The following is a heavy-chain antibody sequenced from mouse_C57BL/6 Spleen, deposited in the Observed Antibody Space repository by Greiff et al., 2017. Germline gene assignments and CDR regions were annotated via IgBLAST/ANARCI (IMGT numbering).Heavy chain of an antibody. CDR3: ARVGRDSMDY. D-gene: IGHD4-1*01. V-gene: IGHV1-61*01. Sequence: QVQLQQPGAELVRPGSSVKLSCKASGYTFTSYWMDWVKQRPGQGLEWIGNIYPSDSETHYNQKFKDKATLTIDKSSSTAYMQLSSLPSEVSAVYYWARVGRDSMDYWGQGTSVTVSS. J-gene: IGHJ4*01. CDR1: GYTFTSYW. CDR2: IYPSDSET.